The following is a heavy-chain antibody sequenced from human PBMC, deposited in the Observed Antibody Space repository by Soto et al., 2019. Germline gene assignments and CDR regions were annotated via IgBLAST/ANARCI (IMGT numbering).Heavy chain of an antibody. V-gene: IGHV3-33*01. CDR3: ARDWKVTGMGYYYYGMDV. CDR2: IWYDGSNK. Sequence: GGSLRLSCAASGFTFSSYGMHWVRQAPGKGLEWVAVIWYDGSNKYYADSVKGRFTISRDNSKNTLYLQMNSLRAEDTAVYYCARDWKVTGMGYYYYGMDVWGQGTTVTVSS. D-gene: IGHD1-20*01. J-gene: IGHJ6*02. CDR1: GFTFSSYG.